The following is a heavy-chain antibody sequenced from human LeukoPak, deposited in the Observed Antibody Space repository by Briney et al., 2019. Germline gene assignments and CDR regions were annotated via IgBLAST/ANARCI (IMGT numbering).Heavy chain of an antibody. CDR3: ARENWDFDF. Sequence: GGSLRLSCAASGFTFSYYAIHWLRQAPGKGLEWVASIRFNGNFYADYVKGRFTISRDNSKSTVSLQMDTLRSEETATYYCARENWDFDFWGQRTLVTVSS. V-gene: IGHV3-30*02. CDR1: GFTFSYYA. J-gene: IGHJ4*02. D-gene: IGHD7-27*01. CDR2: IRFNGN.